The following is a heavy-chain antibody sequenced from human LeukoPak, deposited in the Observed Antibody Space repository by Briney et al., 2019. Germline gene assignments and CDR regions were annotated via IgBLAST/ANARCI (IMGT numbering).Heavy chain of an antibody. J-gene: IGHJ4*02. D-gene: IGHD5-18*01. CDR3: ARLGYSYGYDY. V-gene: IGHV4-34*01. CDR1: GGSFSGYY. Sequence: SEILSLTCAVYGGSFSGYYWSWIRQPPGKGLEWIGEINHSGSTNYNPSLKSRVTISVDTSKNQFSLKLSSVTAADTAVYYCARLGYSYGYDYWGQGTLVTVSS. CDR2: INHSGST.